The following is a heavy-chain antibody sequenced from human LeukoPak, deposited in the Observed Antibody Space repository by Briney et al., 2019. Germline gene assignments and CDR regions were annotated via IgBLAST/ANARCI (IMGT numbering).Heavy chain of an antibody. CDR1: GGSFSGYY. V-gene: IGHV4-34*01. J-gene: IGHJ4*02. CDR3: AGLYDSSGYYFDY. CDR2: INHSGST. Sequence: PSETLSLTCAVYGGSFSGYYWSWIRQPPGKGLEWIGEINHSGSTNYNPSLKSRVTMSVDTSKHQFSLKLSSVTAADTAVYYCAGLYDSSGYYFDYWGQGTLVTVSS. D-gene: IGHD3-22*01.